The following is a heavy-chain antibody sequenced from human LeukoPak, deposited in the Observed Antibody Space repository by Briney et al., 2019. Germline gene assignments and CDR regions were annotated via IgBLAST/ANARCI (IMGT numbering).Heavy chain of an antibody. Sequence: SETLSPTCTVSGGSISSSSYYWGWIRQPPGKGLEWIGNIYYSGSTYYNPSLKSRVTISVDTSKNQFSLKLSSVTAADTAVYYCARLEVGATTAFDYWGQGTLVTVSS. CDR1: GGSISSSSYY. D-gene: IGHD1-26*01. CDR2: IYYSGST. V-gene: IGHV4-39*01. J-gene: IGHJ4*02. CDR3: ARLEVGATTAFDY.